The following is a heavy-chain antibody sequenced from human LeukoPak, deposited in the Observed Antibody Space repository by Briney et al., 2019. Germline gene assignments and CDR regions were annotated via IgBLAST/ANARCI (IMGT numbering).Heavy chain of an antibody. CDR3: ARGQSRYFDWYLGFFDY. Sequence: LSLTCTVSGGSISSGGYYWSWVRQAPGKGLEWVSSISSTSSYIYYADSVKGRFTISRDNAKNSLYLQMNSLRADDTAVYYCARGQSRYFDWYLGFFDYWGQGTLVTVSS. CDR2: ISSTSSYI. CDR1: GGSISSGGYY. D-gene: IGHD3-9*01. V-gene: IGHV3-21*01. J-gene: IGHJ4*02.